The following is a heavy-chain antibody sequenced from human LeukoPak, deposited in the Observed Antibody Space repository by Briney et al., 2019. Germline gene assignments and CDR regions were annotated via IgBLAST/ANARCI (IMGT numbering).Heavy chain of an antibody. V-gene: IGHV4-34*01. Sequence: SETLSLTCAVYGGSFSGYYWSWIRQPPGKGLEWIGEINHSGSTNYNPSLKSRVTISVDTSKNQFSLRLSSVTAADTAVYYCASRMDVWGKGTTVTVSS. CDR2: INHSGST. CDR1: GGSFSGYY. CDR3: ASRMDV. J-gene: IGHJ6*04.